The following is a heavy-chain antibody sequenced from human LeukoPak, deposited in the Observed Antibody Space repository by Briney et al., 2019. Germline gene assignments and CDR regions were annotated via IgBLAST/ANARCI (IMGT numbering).Heavy chain of an antibody. Sequence: PGGSLRLSCAASRFTFSDYYMSWIRQAPGKGLEWVSYISGSSSFTNYADSVKGRFTISRDNTRNSLYLQMNSLRAEDTAFYYCAKGRCYYDSSTCPFDYWGQGSLVTVSS. CDR1: RFTFSDYY. J-gene: IGHJ4*02. D-gene: IGHD3-22*01. CDR2: ISGSSSFT. V-gene: IGHV3-11*05. CDR3: AKGRCYYDSSTCPFDY.